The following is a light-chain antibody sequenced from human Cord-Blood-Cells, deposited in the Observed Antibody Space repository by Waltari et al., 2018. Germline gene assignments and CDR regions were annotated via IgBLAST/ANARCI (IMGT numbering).Light chain of an antibody. CDR1: QSISSW. V-gene: IGKV1-5*01. J-gene: IGKJ1*01. CDR3: QQYNSYRGT. CDR2: DAS. Sequence: DIQMTQSPSTLSASVGDRVTITCRASQSISSWSAWYQQKPGKAPKLLIYDASSLESGVPSRFSGSGSGTEFTLTISSLQPDDFATYYCQQYNSYRGTFGQGTKVEIK.